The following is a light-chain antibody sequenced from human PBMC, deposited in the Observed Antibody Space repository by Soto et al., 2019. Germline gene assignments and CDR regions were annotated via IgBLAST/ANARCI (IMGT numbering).Light chain of an antibody. V-gene: IGKV1-5*03. CDR2: QAS. Sequence: DIQMTPSPSTLSGSVGDRVTITCRASQTISSWLAWYQQKPGKATKLLVYQASTLESGVPLRFSGSGSGTEFTLTINSLQSDDCATYYCQQYDSYSWTFGQGTKVDI. J-gene: IGKJ1*01. CDR1: QTISSW. CDR3: QQYDSYSWT.